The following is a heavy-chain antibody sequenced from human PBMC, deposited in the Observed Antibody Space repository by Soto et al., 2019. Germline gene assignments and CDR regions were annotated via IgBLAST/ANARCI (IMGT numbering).Heavy chain of an antibody. V-gene: IGHV4-31*03. CDR3: ARSSTSANYFDY. D-gene: IGHD2-2*01. Sequence: QVQLQESGPGLVKPSQTLSLTCTVSGGSISSGGYYWSWIRQHPGKGLEWIGYIYYSGSTYYNPSLKSRVTISVDTAKSLFSLKLSSVTAADTAVYYCARSSTSANYFDYWGQGTLVTVSS. J-gene: IGHJ4*02. CDR1: GGSISSGGYY. CDR2: IYYSGST.